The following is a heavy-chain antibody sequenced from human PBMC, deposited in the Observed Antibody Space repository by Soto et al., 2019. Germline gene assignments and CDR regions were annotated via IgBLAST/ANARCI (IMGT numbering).Heavy chain of an antibody. CDR2: ITFSGNTV. Sequence: YPRLSCAPSGFSFSESYMSWIRQAPGKGLEWISYITFSGNTVHYADSLKGRFTISRDTAKNSLSLQLNRLTAAHTAVYYFARFSCRENYGMDVRRQGTTVTV. V-gene: IGHV3-11*01. CDR1: GFSFSESY. J-gene: IGHJ6*02. CDR3: ARFSCRENYGMDV.